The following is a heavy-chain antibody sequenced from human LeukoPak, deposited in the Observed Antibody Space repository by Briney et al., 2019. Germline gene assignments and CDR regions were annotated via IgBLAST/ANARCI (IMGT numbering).Heavy chain of an antibody. CDR3: AAAQWGRFGFPI. CDR1: GYSISSGYY. Sequence: SETLSLTCTVSGYSISSGYYWGWIRQPPGKGLEWIGSIYHSGSTYYNPSLNSRFTISADKSKNHLSLRLSSMTAADAAVYYCAAAQWGRFGFPIWGQGTLVTVSS. CDR2: IYHSGST. D-gene: IGHD3-3*01. J-gene: IGHJ3*02. V-gene: IGHV4-38-2*02.